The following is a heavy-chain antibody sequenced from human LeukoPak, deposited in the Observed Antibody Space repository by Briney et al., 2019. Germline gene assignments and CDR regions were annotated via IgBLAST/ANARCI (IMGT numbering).Heavy chain of an antibody. CDR1: GFXFSRYS. D-gene: IGHD2-15*01. J-gene: IGHJ5*02. V-gene: IGHV3-21*01. CDR3: ARVFRLVAAGGNDWFDP. Sequence: GGSLRLSCAASGFXFSRYSMNWVRQAPGKGLEWVSYISTTSAYIYYADSVKGRFTISRDNAKNSLYLQMNTLRVEDTAVYFCARVFRLVAAGGNDWFDPWGQGTLVTVSS. CDR2: ISTTSAYI.